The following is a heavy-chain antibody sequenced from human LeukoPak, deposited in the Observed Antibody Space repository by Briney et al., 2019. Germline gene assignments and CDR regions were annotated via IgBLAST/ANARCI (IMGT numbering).Heavy chain of an antibody. CDR3: ARISPYIVPNQAYGMDV. CDR2: IYYSGST. CDR1: GGSISSYY. D-gene: IGHD2-8*01. J-gene: IGHJ6*02. V-gene: IGHV4-59*01. Sequence: PSETLSLTCTVSGGSISSYYWSWIRQPPGKGLEWIGYIYYSGSTNYNPSLKSRVTISVDTSKNQFSLKQSSVTAADTAVYYCARISPYIVPNQAYGMDVWGQGTTVTVSS.